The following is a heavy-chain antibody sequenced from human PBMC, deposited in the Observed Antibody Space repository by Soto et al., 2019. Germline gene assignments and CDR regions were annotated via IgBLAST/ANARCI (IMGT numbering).Heavy chain of an antibody. V-gene: IGHV1-69*01. CDR3: ARAYTEVDVADTGRDYYFGMDV. J-gene: IGHJ6*02. Sequence: QVQLVQSGAEVKKPGSSVKVSCKASGGTFSRYAISWVRQAPGQGLEWMGGIIPIFGTTNYAQKFQGRGMVTADASTSAAYMELSSLRSEDTAVYYCARAYTEVDVADTGRDYYFGMDVWGQGTTVTVSS. D-gene: IGHD6-19*01. CDR2: IIPIFGTT. CDR1: GGTFSRYA.